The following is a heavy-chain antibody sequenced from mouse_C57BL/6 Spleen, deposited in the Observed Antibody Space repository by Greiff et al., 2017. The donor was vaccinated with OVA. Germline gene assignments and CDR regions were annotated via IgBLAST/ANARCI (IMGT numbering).Heavy chain of an antibody. CDR1: GYTFTSYW. CDR3: ASGFDYYGSSPNYFDY. J-gene: IGHJ2*01. CDR2: IDPSDSYT. D-gene: IGHD1-1*01. V-gene: IGHV1-59*01. Sequence: QVQLQQPGAELVRPGTSVKLSCKASGYTFTSYWMHWVKQRPGQGLEWIGVIDPSDSYTNYNQKFKGKATLTVDTSSSTAYMQLSSLTSEDSAVYYCASGFDYYGSSPNYFDYWGQGATLTVSS.